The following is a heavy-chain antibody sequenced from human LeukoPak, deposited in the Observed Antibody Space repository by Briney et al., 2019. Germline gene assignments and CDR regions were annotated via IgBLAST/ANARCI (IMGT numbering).Heavy chain of an antibody. CDR1: GFTFSSYA. Sequence: GGSLRLSCAASGFTFSSYAMSWVRQAPGKGLEWVSAISGSGGSTYYADSVKGRFTISRDNSKNTLYLQTNSLRAEDTAVYYCAKDLTPGSAPWDYWGQGTLVTVSS. CDR2: ISGSGGST. CDR3: AKDLTPGSAPWDY. V-gene: IGHV3-23*01. D-gene: IGHD3-9*01. J-gene: IGHJ4*02.